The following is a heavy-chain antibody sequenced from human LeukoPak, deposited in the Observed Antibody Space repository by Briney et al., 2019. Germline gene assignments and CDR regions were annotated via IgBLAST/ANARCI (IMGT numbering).Heavy chain of an antibody. Sequence: GGSLRLSCAASGFTFSSYWMHWVRPAPGKGLVWVSRINSDGSSTSYADSVKGRFTISRDNAKNTLYLQMNSLRAEDTAVYYCARSVEDYGSGSYYLYYFDYWGQGTLVTVSS. J-gene: IGHJ4*02. CDR1: GFTFSSYW. V-gene: IGHV3-74*01. CDR2: INSDGSST. D-gene: IGHD3-10*01. CDR3: ARSVEDYGSGSYYLYYFDY.